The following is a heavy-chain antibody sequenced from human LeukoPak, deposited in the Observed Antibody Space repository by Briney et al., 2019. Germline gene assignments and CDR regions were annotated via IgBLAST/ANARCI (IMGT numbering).Heavy chain of an antibody. CDR2: ISSSGSTI. Sequence: GGSLRLSCAASGFTFSSYEMNWVRQAPGKGLEWVSYISSSGSTIYYADSVKGRFTISRDNAKNSLYLQMNSLRAGDTAVYYCARDRGFSNYYYYYMDVWGKGTTVTISS. CDR3: ARDRGFSNYYYYYMDV. J-gene: IGHJ6*03. CDR1: GFTFSSYE. V-gene: IGHV3-48*03.